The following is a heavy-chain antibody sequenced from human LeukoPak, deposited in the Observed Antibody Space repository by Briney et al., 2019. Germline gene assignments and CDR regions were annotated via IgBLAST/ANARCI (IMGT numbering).Heavy chain of an antibody. CDR3: ARLGYCTNGVCYYFDY. Sequence: SSETLSLTCAVYGGSFSGYYWSWIRQPPGKGLEWIGEINHSGSTNYNPSLKSRVTISVDTSKNQFSLKLSSVTAADTAVYYCARLGYCTNGVCYYFDYWGQGTLVTVSS. CDR2: INHSGST. D-gene: IGHD2-8*01. CDR1: GGSFSGYY. V-gene: IGHV4-34*01. J-gene: IGHJ4*02.